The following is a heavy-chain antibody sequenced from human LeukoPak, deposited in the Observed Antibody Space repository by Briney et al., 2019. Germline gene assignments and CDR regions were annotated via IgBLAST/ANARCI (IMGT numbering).Heavy chain of an antibody. CDR3: AKSAGYSSGGPFDI. CDR2: ITWDSTGI. V-gene: IGHV3-9*03. D-gene: IGHD6-19*01. Sequence: HSGGSLRLSCAASGFTFGDYAMHWVRQVPGKGLEWVAGITWDSTGIGYADSVKGRFTISRDNAKNSLYLQMDSLRTEDMALYYCAKSAGYSSGGPFDIWGQGTIVTVSS. J-gene: IGHJ3*02. CDR1: GFTFGDYA.